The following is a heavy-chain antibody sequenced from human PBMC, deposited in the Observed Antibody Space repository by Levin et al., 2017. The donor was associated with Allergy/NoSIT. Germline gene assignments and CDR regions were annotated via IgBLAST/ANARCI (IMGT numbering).Heavy chain of an antibody. J-gene: IGHJ4*02. Sequence: GGSLRLSCAASGFTFSDYYMSWIRQAPGKGLEWVSYISSSSSYTNYADSVKGRFTISRDNAKNSLYLQMNSLRAEDTAVYYCARDPYYDSSGLLDYWGQGTLVTVSS. CDR2: ISSSSSYT. D-gene: IGHD3-22*01. CDR1: GFTFSDYY. CDR3: ARDPYYDSSGLLDY. V-gene: IGHV3-11*05.